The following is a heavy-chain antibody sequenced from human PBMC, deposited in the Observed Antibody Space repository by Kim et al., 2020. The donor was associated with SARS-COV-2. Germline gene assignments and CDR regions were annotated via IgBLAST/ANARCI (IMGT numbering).Heavy chain of an antibody. V-gene: IGHV1-24*01. Sequence: ASVKVSCKVSGYTLTELSMHWVRQAPGKGLGWMGGFDPADGETIYAQKFQGRLTMTEDTSTDTAYMELSSLRSEDTAVYYCATYRISLVRDYGLDVWGQGTTVTVSS. D-gene: IGHD3-10*01. CDR3: ATYRISLVRDYGLDV. CDR2: FDPADGET. J-gene: IGHJ6*02. CDR1: GYTLTELS.